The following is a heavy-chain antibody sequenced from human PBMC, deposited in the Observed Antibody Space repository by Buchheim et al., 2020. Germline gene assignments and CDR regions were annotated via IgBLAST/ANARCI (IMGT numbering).Heavy chain of an antibody. CDR2: IYSGGST. V-gene: IGHV3-66*02. J-gene: IGHJ4*02. CDR1: GFTVSSNY. CDR3: ARDPTNAAGDPYDY. D-gene: IGHD4-17*01. Sequence: EVQLVESGGGLVQPGGSLRLSCAASGFTVSSNYMSWVRQAPGKGLEWVSVIYSGGSTYYADSVKGRFTISRDNSKNTLYLQMNSLRAEDTAVYYCARDPTNAAGDPYDYWGQGTL.